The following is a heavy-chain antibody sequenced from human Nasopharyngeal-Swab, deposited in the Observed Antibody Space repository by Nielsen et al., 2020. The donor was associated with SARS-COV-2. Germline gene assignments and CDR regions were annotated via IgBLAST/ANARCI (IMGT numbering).Heavy chain of an antibody. V-gene: IGHV3-33*01. CDR1: GFTFSSYG. CDR3: ARDTLSSFDY. CDR2: IWYDGSNK. Sequence: GGSLRLSCAASGFTFSSYGMHWVRQAPGKGLEWVAVIWYDGSNKYYADSVKGRLTISRDNSKNTLYLQMNSLRADDTAVYYCARDTLSSFDYWGQGTLVTVSS. J-gene: IGHJ4*02.